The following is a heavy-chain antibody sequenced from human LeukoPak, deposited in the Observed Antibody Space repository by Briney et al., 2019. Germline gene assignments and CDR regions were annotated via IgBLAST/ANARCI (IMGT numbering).Heavy chain of an antibody. V-gene: IGHV3-66*01. CDR2: IYSGGST. Sequence: GGSLRLSCAASGFIVSSNYMSWVRQAPGKGLEWVSVIYSGGSTYYADSVKGRFTISRDNSKNTLYLQMNSLRAEDTAVYYCAAERDYWGQGTLVTVSS. CDR3: AAERDY. CDR1: GFIVSSNY. J-gene: IGHJ4*02.